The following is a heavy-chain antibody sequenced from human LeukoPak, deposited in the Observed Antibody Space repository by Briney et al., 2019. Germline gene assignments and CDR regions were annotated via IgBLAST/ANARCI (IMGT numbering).Heavy chain of an antibody. CDR2: INPNTGGT. D-gene: IGHD5-24*01. CDR1: GYTFTGYF. CDR3: ARAMATEVDY. Sequence: GASVRVSCKASGYTFTGYFMHWVRQAPGQGLDWMGWINPNTGGTKYAQKFQGRVTMTRDTSIGTAYMELSTVTSDDTAVYYCARAMATEVDYWGQGTLVTVSS. V-gene: IGHV1-2*02. J-gene: IGHJ4*02.